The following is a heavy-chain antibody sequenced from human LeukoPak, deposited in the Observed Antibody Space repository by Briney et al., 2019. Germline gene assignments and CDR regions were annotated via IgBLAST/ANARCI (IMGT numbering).Heavy chain of an antibody. CDR2: ISGSGGST. D-gene: IGHD3-22*01. CDR3: AKDPPPLTYYYDSSGYAARYFDY. J-gene: IGHJ4*02. CDR1: GFTFSSYA. V-gene: IGHV3-23*01. Sequence: PGGPLRPSCAASGFTFSSYAMSWVRQAPGKGLEWVSAISGSGGSTYYADSVKGRFTISRDNSKNTLYLQMNSLRAEDTAVYYCAKDPPPLTYYYDSSGYAARYFDYWGQGTLVTVSS.